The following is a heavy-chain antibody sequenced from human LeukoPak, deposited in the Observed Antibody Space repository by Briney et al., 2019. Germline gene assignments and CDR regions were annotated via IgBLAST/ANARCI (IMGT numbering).Heavy chain of an antibody. Sequence: SETLSLTCAVSGGSISSGGYSWSWIRQPPGKGLEWIGYIYHSGSTYYNPSLKSRVTISVDRSKNQFSLKLSSVTAADTAVYYCARESLASDAFDIWGQGTMVTASS. CDR1: GGSISSGGYS. V-gene: IGHV4-30-2*01. CDR3: ARESLASDAFDI. CDR2: IYHSGST. J-gene: IGHJ3*02.